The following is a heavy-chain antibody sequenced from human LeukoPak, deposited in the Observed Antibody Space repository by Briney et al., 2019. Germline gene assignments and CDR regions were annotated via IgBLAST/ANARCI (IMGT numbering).Heavy chain of an antibody. Sequence: GESLKISCKGSGYSFTSYWIGWVRQRPGKGLEWMGVIYPGDSDTRYSPSFQGLVTMSADQSITTAYLQWNSLKASDTAMYFCARTIAFYYDGSSYMDFWGQGTQVIVSS. J-gene: IGHJ4*02. CDR1: GYSFTSYW. V-gene: IGHV5-51*01. D-gene: IGHD3-22*01. CDR2: IYPGDSDT. CDR3: ARTIAFYYDGSSYMDF.